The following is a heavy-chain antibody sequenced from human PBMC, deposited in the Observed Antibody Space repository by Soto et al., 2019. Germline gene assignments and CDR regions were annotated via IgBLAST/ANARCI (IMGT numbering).Heavy chain of an antibody. Sequence: QVQLVQSGAEVKKPGSSVKVSCKASGGTFSSYAISWVRQAPGQGLEWTGGIIPIFGTANYAQKFQGRVTIAADESTSADYMELSSLRSEDTAVYYCAREWIAVAGNLPYGMDVWGQGTTVTVSS. D-gene: IGHD6-19*01. CDR3: AREWIAVAGNLPYGMDV. CDR1: GGTFSSYA. J-gene: IGHJ6*02. V-gene: IGHV1-69*01. CDR2: IIPIFGTA.